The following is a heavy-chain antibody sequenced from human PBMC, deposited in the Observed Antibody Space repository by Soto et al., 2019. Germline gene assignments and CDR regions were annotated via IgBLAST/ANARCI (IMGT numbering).Heavy chain of an antibody. J-gene: IGHJ6*02. CDR2: INPNSGGT. Sequence: PSVKVSCKASGYTFTGYYMHWVRQAPGQGLEWMGWINPNSGGTNYAQKFQGRVTMTRDTSISTAYMELSRLRSDDTAVYYCARDRQVLRFLEWSPPGGMDVWGQGTTVTV. D-gene: IGHD3-3*01. CDR3: ARDRQVLRFLEWSPPGGMDV. V-gene: IGHV1-2*02. CDR1: GYTFTGYY.